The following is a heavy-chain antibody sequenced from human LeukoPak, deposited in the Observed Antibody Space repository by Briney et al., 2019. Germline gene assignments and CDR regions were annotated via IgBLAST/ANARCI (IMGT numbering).Heavy chain of an antibody. Sequence: GGSLRLSCTASGFTFRSHSMIWVREAPGKGLEWSSYISGSSGTISDADSVKGRFIIARDNSKNTLYLQMNSLRAEDTAVYYCATGGVEDHAFDIWGQGTIVTVSS. D-gene: IGHD5-24*01. CDR2: ISGSSGTI. CDR1: GFTFRSHS. J-gene: IGHJ3*02. V-gene: IGHV3-48*01. CDR3: ATGGVEDHAFDI.